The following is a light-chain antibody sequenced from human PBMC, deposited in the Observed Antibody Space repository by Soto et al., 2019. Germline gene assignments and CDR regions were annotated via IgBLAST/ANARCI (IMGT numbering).Light chain of an antibody. CDR2: AAS. J-gene: IGKJ2*01. CDR3: LQDYNYPLT. Sequence: AIQMTQSPSSLSASVGDRVTITCRASQAIGNDLTWYQQKPGKAPNLLIFAASSLQSGVPSRFSGSGSGTDFTLTISSLQPGDFATYYCLQDYNYPLTFGQGTKLEIK. V-gene: IGKV1-6*01. CDR1: QAIGND.